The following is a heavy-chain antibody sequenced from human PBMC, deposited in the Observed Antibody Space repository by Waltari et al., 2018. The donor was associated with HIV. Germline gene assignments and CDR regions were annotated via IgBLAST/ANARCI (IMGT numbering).Heavy chain of an antibody. CDR2: IYSNGVS. V-gene: IGHV4-39*01. D-gene: IGHD6-19*01. J-gene: IGHJ4*02. Sequence: QLQLQESGPALVKPSETLSLTYTVSTGYITQSYYWGWVRQFPGAGLEWIGSIYSNGVSHYAQSLKSRVALSVDMSKNQFSLTLTAVTAADTSRYFCVALRTVTGTIDKWGQGTLVTVS. CDR3: VALRTVTGTIDK. CDR1: TGYITQSYY.